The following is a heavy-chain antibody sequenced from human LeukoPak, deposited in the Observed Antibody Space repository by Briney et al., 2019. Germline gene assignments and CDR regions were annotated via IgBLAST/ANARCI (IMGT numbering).Heavy chain of an antibody. CDR1: GFTFSSYW. CDR2: IKQDGSEK. D-gene: IGHD6-19*01. J-gene: IGHJ5*02. CDR3: ARVWDSSGWFEQMRGWFDP. V-gene: IGHV3-7*01. Sequence: GGSLRLSCAASGFTFSSYWMSWVRQAPGKGLEWVANIKQDGSEKYYVDSVKGRFTISRDNAKNSLYLQMNSLRAEDTAVYYCARVWDSSGWFEQMRGWFDPWGQGTLVTVSS.